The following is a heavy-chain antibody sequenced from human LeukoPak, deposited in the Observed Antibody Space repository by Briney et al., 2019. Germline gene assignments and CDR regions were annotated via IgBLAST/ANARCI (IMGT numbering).Heavy chain of an antibody. J-gene: IGHJ4*02. V-gene: IGHV1-69*05. CDR1: GGTFSSYA. D-gene: IGHD2-2*01. CDR2: IIPIFGTA. CDR3: ARDAVPANRLDY. Sequence: SVKVSCKASGGTFSSYAISWVRQAPGQGLEWMGGIIPIFGTANYAQKLQGRVTMTTDTSTSTAYMELRSLRSDDTAVYYCARDAVPANRLDYWGQGTLVTVSS.